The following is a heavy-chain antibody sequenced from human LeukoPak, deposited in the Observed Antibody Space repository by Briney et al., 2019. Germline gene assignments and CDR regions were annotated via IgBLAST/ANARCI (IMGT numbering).Heavy chain of an antibody. CDR1: GGTFSSYA. CDR2: IIPIFGTA. J-gene: IGHJ5*02. V-gene: IGHV1-69*06. CDR3: ARVPREYYDSSGYYYGWFDP. Sequence: ASVKVSCKASGGTFSSYAISWVRQAPGQGLEWMGGIIPIFGTANYAQKFQGRVTITADKSTSTAYMELSSLRSEDTAVYYCARVPREYYDSSGYYYGWFDPWGQGTLVTVSS. D-gene: IGHD3-22*01.